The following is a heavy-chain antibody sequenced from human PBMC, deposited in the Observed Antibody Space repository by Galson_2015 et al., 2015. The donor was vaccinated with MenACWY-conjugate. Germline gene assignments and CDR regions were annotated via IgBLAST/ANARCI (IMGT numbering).Heavy chain of an antibody. V-gene: IGHV1-69*04. J-gene: IGHJ6*03. CDR1: GVTATAYA. Sequence: SVKVSCKASGVTATAYAITWVRQAPGKGLERLGRIIPVLGIQNHAQKFQGRVTITAGKSTSTVYMDLSSLRSEDSAVYYCARVGTHHYYSMDVWGQGTTVTVSS. CDR3: ARVGTHHYYSMDV. CDR2: IIPVLGIQ.